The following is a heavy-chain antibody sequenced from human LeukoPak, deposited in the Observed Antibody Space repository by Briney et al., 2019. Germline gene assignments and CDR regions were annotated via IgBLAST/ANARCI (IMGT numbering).Heavy chain of an antibody. Sequence: ASVNVSCKASGYTFFSYGLSWVRQAPGQGLEWMGWISSYNGKTNYAQKFQGRLTMTTDTSTSTAYMELRSLTSDDTAVYYCARDITVVSLASIGFDYWSQGTVVTVSS. V-gene: IGHV1-18*01. CDR2: ISSYNGKT. D-gene: IGHD3-16*01. J-gene: IGHJ4*02. CDR1: GYTFFSYG. CDR3: ARDITVVSLASIGFDY.